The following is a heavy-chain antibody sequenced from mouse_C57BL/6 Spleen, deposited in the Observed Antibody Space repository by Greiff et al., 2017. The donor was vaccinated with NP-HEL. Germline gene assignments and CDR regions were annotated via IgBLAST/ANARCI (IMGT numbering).Heavy chain of an antibody. Sequence: VHVKQSGAELVRPGASVKLSCTASGFNIKDYYMHWVKQRPEQGLEWIGRIDPEDGDTEYAPKFQGKATMTADTSSNTAYLQLSSLTSEDTAVYYCTTDYYGSYYFDYWGQGTTLTVSS. CDR2: IDPEDGDT. J-gene: IGHJ2*01. D-gene: IGHD1-1*01. CDR3: TTDYYGSYYFDY. V-gene: IGHV14-1*01. CDR1: GFNIKDYY.